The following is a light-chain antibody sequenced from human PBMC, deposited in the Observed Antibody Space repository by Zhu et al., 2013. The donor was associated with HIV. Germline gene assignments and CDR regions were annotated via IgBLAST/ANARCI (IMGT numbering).Light chain of an antibody. CDR1: QSVTSSF. CDR2: GAS. CDR3: QQYDDPPIT. V-gene: IGKV3-20*01. Sequence: EIVLTQSPATLSLSPGERATLSCRASQSVTSSFLAWYQQKPGQAPRLLIYGASSRATGIPDRFSGSGSGTDFTLTISRLQPEDFAIYYCQQYDDPPITFGQGTRLEMK. J-gene: IGKJ5*01.